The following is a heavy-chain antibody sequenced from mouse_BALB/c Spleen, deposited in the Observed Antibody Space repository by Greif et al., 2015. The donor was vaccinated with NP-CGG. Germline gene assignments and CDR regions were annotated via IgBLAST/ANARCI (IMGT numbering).Heavy chain of an antibody. CDR2: ISSGGST. V-gene: IGHV5-6-5*01. J-gene: IGHJ2*01. CDR1: GFTFSSYA. D-gene: IGHD2-1*01. CDR3: ARGDLLWY. Sequence: EVILVESGGGLVKPGGSLKLSCAASGFTFSSYAMSWVRQTPEKRLEWVASISSGGSTYYPDSVKGRFTISRDNARNILYLQMSSLRSEDTAMYYCARGDLLWYGGQGTTLTVSS.